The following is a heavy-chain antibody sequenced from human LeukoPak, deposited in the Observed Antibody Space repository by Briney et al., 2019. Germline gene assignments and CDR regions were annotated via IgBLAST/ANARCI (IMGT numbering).Heavy chain of an antibody. V-gene: IGHV3-23*01. CDR1: GFTVSSNY. Sequence: GGSLRLSCAASGFTVSSNYMSWVRRAPGKGLEWVSAISGSGGSTYYADSVKGRFTISRDNSKNTLYLQMNSLRAEDTAVYYCAKSSYSSGPHDYWGQGTLVTVSS. CDR2: ISGSGGST. D-gene: IGHD6-19*01. J-gene: IGHJ4*02. CDR3: AKSSYSSGPHDY.